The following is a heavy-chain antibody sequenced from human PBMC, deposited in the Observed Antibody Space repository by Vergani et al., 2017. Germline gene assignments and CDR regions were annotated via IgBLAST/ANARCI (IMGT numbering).Heavy chain of an antibody. CDR2: VNPNSGGT. J-gene: IGHJ4*02. CDR3: ARGRLRLDY. CDR1: GYTFTGYY. V-gene: IGHV1-2*02. Sequence: QVQLVQSGVEVKKPGASVEVSCKASGYTFTGYYVHWVRQAPGQGLEWMGWVNPNSGGTNYAQKFQGRVTMTRDTSITTAYMEVSRLRSDDTAVYYCARGRLRLDYWGQGTLVTVSS. D-gene: IGHD4-17*01.